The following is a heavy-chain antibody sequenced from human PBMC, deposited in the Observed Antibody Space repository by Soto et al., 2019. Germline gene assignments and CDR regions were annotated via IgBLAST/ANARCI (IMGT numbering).Heavy chain of an antibody. CDR1: GYTFTRYS. Sequence: QVQLVQSGAEVKNPGASVKVSCKASGYTFTRYSIGWARQAPGQGLEWMGWINTYNGNTNYAQNVQGRVTLTTDTSTSTAYMERRSLRSNDTAIYYCAMVDVYVTPSPQDVWGQGTTVIVSS. CDR3: AMVDVYVTPSPQDV. J-gene: IGHJ6*02. V-gene: IGHV1-18*01. CDR2: INTYNGNT. D-gene: IGHD3-16*01.